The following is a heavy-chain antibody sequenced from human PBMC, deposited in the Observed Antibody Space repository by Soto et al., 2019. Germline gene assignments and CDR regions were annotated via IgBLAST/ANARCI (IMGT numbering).Heavy chain of an antibody. Sequence: PSETLSLTCAVYGGSFCGYDWSWIRQPPGKGLEWIGEINHSGSTNYNPSLKSRVTISVDTSKNQFSLKLSSVTAADTAVYYCARVITIFGVVTQPNAFDIWGQGTIVTVSS. CDR2: INHSGST. CDR1: GGSFCGYD. V-gene: IGHV4-34*01. D-gene: IGHD3-3*01. J-gene: IGHJ3*02. CDR3: ARVITIFGVVTQPNAFDI.